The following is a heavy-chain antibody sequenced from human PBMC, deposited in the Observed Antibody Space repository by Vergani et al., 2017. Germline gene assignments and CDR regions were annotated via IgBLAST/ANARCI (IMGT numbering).Heavy chain of an antibody. CDR3: ARGVAPFWSGYRNWFDP. Sequence: QVQLQQWGAGLLKPSETLSLTCAVYGGSFSGYYWIWIRQPPGKGLEWIGEINHSGSTNYNPSLKSRVTISVDTSKNQFSLKLSSVTAADTAVYYCARGVAPFWSGYRNWFDPWGQGTLVTVSS. CDR2: INHSGST. V-gene: IGHV4-34*01. D-gene: IGHD3-3*01. J-gene: IGHJ5*02. CDR1: GGSFSGYY.